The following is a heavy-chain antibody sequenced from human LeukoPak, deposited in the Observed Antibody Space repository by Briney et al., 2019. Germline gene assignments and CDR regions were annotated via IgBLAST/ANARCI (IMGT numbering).Heavy chain of an antibody. Sequence: GGSLRLSCAASGFTFSSYAMNWVRQAPGQGLEWISSIIDSGAGTFYADSVKGRFTISRDNSKTTLYLQMNSLRAEDTAVYYCAKDFEGQSIPYYFDSWGQGTLVTVSS. CDR1: GFTFSSYA. CDR3: AKDFEGQSIPYYFDS. D-gene: IGHD2-2*02. CDR2: IIDSGAGT. J-gene: IGHJ4*02. V-gene: IGHV3-23*01.